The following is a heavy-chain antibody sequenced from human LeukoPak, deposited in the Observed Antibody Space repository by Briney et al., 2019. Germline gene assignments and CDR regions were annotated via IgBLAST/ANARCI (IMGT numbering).Heavy chain of an antibody. Sequence: GASVKVSCKASGYTFTSYGISWVRQAPGQGLEWMGWISAYNGNTNYAQKPQGRVTMTTDTSTSTAYMELRSLRSDDTAVYYCARDFYDSSGDTYAFDIWGQGTMVTVSS. CDR2: ISAYNGNT. CDR3: ARDFYDSSGDTYAFDI. V-gene: IGHV1-18*01. J-gene: IGHJ3*02. D-gene: IGHD3-22*01. CDR1: GYTFTSYG.